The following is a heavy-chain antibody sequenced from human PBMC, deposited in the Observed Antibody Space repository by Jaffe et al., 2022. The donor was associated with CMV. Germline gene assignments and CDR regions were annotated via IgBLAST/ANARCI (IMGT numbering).Heavy chain of an antibody. CDR3: ARTEGWGSYYGSGSQFDY. D-gene: IGHD3-10*01. CDR1: GGSISSSSYY. CDR2: IYYSGST. V-gene: IGHV4-39*01. J-gene: IGHJ4*02. Sequence: QLQLQESGPGLVKPSETLSLTCTVSGGSISSSSYYWGWIRQPPGKGLEWIGSIYYSGSTYYNPSLKSRVTISVDTSKNQFSLKLSSVTAADTAVYYCARTEGWGSYYGSGSQFDYWGQGTLVTVSS.